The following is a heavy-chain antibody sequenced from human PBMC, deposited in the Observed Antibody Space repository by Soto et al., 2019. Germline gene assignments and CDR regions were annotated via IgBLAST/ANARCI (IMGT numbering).Heavy chain of an antibody. CDR3: SVTPLSRAWPRLGFDY. J-gene: IGHJ4*02. CDR1: GVTFGDYA. D-gene: IGHD3-3*02. CDR2: IRSEAYGGTT. Sequence: PGGSLRLSCTASGVTFGDYALSWVRQTPGKGLEWVSFIRSEAYGGTTEYAASVKGRFTISRDDSKSIGYLQMNDLQTEDAAVGYCSVTPLSRAWPRLGFDYWGEGALVTVSS. V-gene: IGHV3-49*04.